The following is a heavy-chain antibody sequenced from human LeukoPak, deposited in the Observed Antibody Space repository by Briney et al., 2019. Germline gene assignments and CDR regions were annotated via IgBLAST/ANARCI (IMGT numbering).Heavy chain of an antibody. D-gene: IGHD1-26*01. CDR3: IRSKRVGHFDF. CDR2: ISPSGGST. V-gene: IGHV1-46*01. Sequence: ASVKVSCKPSGITFTNYYVHWVRQAPGQGLEWTGVISPSGGSTNSAQRFQGRVTMTRDMSTSTVYMDLTSLRFEDTAVYHCIRSKRVGHFDFWGQGTLVTVSS. CDR1: GITFTNYY. J-gene: IGHJ4*02.